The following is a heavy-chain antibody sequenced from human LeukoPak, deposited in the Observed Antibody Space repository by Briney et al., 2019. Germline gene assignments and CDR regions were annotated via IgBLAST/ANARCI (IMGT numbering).Heavy chain of an antibody. J-gene: IGHJ4*02. CDR3: ARADPYSSGWYYFDF. Sequence: SETLSLTCTVSGGSISSYYWSWIRQPPGKGLEWIGYIYYSGSTNHNPSLKSRVTISVDTSNNQFSLKLSSVTAADTAVYYCARADPYSSGWYYFDFWGQGTLVTVSS. D-gene: IGHD6-19*01. V-gene: IGHV4-59*01. CDR1: GGSISSYY. CDR2: IYYSGST.